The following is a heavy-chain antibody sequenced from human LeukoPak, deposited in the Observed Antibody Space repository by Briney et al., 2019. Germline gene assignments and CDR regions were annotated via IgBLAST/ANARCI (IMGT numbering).Heavy chain of an antibody. Sequence: GASLMISCNGSGYSFTSYWIGWVRPMPGKGLEWVGIIYPGDSDTRYSPSFQGQVTISADKSISTAYLQWSSLKASDTALYYCARPYYYDSSGYGPLDYWGQGTLVTVS. CDR3: ARPYYYDSSGYGPLDY. CDR1: GYSFTSYW. V-gene: IGHV5-51*01. D-gene: IGHD3-22*01. J-gene: IGHJ4*02. CDR2: IYPGDSDT.